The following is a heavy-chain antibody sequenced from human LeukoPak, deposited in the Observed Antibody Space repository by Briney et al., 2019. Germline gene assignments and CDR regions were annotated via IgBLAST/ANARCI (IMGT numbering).Heavy chain of an antibody. CDR3: SGGWYEAFDY. D-gene: IGHD6-19*01. CDR2: IYYSGST. Sequence: SETLSLTCTVSGGSISSYYWSWIRQPPGKGLEWIGYIYYSGSTNYNPSLKSRVTISVDTSKNQFSLKLSSVTAADTAVYYCSGGWYEAFDYWGLGTLVTVSS. CDR1: GGSISSYY. V-gene: IGHV4-59*01. J-gene: IGHJ4*02.